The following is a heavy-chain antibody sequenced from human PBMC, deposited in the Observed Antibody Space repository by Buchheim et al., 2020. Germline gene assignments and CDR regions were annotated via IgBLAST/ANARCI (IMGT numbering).Heavy chain of an antibody. CDR1: GFTFSSYA. J-gene: IGHJ4*02. V-gene: IGHV3-30-3*01. CDR3: ASTSYYYGSGSQFDY. Sequence: QVQLVESGGGVVQPGRSLRLSCAASGFTFSSYAMHWVRQAPGKGLEWVAVISYDGSNKYYADSVKGRFTISRDNSKNTLYLQMNSLRAEDTAVYYCASTSYYYGSGSQFDYWGQGTL. D-gene: IGHD3-10*01. CDR2: ISYDGSNK.